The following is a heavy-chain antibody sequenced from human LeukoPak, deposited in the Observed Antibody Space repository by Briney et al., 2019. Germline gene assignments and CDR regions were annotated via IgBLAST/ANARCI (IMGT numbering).Heavy chain of an antibody. CDR1: GGTFCSYA. J-gene: IGHJ6*02. CDR3: ARDATPIFLEWLSRNYYYYYGMDV. Sequence: SVKLSCKASGGTFCSYAISWVRQDPGQGLEWMGRIIPILGIANYAQKFQGRVTITADKSTSTAYMELSSLRSEDTAVYYCARDATPIFLEWLSRNYYYYYGMDVWGQGTTVTVSS. CDR2: IIPILGIA. D-gene: IGHD3-3*01. V-gene: IGHV1-69*04.